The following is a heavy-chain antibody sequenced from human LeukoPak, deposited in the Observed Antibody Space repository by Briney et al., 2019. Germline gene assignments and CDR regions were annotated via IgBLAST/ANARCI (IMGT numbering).Heavy chain of an antibody. CDR2: INHSGST. CDR3: ASGFSDYGDYALSF. CDR1: GGSFSGYY. V-gene: IGHV4-34*01. D-gene: IGHD4-17*01. J-gene: IGHJ4*02. Sequence: SETLSLTCAVYGGSFSGYYWSWIRQPPGKGLEWIGEINHSGSTNYNPSLKSRVTISVDTSKNQFSLKLSSVTAADAAVYYCASGFSDYGDYALSFWGQGTLVTVSS.